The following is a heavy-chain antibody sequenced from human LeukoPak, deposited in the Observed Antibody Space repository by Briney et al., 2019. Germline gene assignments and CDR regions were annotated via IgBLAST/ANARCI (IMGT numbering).Heavy chain of an antibody. V-gene: IGHV3-66*01. CDR2: IYSGGST. Sequence: GGSLRLSCAASGFTVSSNYMSWVRQAPGKGLEWVSVIYSGGSTYYADSVKGRFTISRDNSKNTLYLQMNSLRAEDTAVYYCATSDSSGYYYREGGDYWGQGTLVTVSS. D-gene: IGHD3-22*01. CDR3: ATSDSSGYYYREGGDY. CDR1: GFTVSSNY. J-gene: IGHJ4*02.